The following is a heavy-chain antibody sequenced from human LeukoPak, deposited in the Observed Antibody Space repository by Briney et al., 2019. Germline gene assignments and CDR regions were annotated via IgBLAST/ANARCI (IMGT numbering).Heavy chain of an antibody. J-gene: IGHJ2*01. CDR2: IYHSGTT. Sequence: PSETLSLTCAVSGGSISSGGYSWSWIRQPPGKGLEWIGYIYHSGTTYYNPSLKSRVTISLDRSKNQFSLKLSSVTAADTAVYYCARDAXTTVXXWYFDLXGRXTXXXVSS. CDR1: GGSISSGGYS. V-gene: IGHV4-30-2*01. D-gene: IGHD4-17*01. CDR3: ARDAXTTVXXWYFDL.